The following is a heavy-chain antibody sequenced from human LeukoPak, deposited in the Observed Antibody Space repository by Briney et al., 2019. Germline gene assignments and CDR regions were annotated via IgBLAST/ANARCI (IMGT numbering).Heavy chain of an antibody. CDR2: ISKDGSMK. Sequence: GGSLRLSCAASGFSFSNYAMDWVRQAPGKGLEWVAVISKDGSMKYYSDSVKGRFTVSRDNSIHTLYLEMNSLKTEDTAVYYCAGDSFDFWSQGTMVNVSS. CDR1: GFSFSNYA. CDR3: AGDSFDF. J-gene: IGHJ3*01. V-gene: IGHV3-30*04.